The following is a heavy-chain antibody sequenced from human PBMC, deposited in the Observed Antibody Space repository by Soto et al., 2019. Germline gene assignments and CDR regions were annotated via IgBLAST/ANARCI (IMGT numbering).Heavy chain of an antibody. CDR2: IRRIAYGGTT. CDR1: GFNFAAYT. CDR3: SRSLAIDFDS. Sequence: GGSLRLSCAASGFNFAAYTMSWVRLTPGKGLEWVGFIRRIAYGGTTDYAASVKGRFTISRDDSRKIVYLQMSRLKIEDTAVYYCSRSLAIDFDSWGQGTLVTVSS. J-gene: IGHJ4*02. V-gene: IGHV3-49*04.